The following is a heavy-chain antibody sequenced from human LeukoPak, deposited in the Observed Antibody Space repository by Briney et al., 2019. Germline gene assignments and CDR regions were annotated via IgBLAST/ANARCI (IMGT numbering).Heavy chain of an antibody. J-gene: IGHJ6*04. D-gene: IGHD3-10*02. CDR1: GFTFRSYG. V-gene: IGHV3-23*01. CDR3: AELGITMIGGV. CDR2: ISGSGGST. Sequence: GGSLRLSCAASGFTFRSYGMSWVRQAPGKGLEWVSAISGSGGSTYYAESVKGRFTISRDNSKNTVYLQMNSLRAEDTAVYYCAELGITMIGGVWGKGTTVTISS.